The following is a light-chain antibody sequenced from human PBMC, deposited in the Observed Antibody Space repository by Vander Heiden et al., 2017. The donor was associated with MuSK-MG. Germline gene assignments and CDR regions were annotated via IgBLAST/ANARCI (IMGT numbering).Light chain of an antibody. CDR1: SGDVGGYNY. J-gene: IGLJ1*01. V-gene: IGLV2-14*03. CDR2: DVS. CDR3: ISYTSRSTYV. Sequence: QSALTQPASVSGSPGPSIAFSCTGTSGDVGGYNYVSWYRQHPGKAPKLMIYDVSNRPSGVSNRFSGSKSGNTASLTISGLQAEDEADYYCISYTSRSTYVFGTGTKVTVL.